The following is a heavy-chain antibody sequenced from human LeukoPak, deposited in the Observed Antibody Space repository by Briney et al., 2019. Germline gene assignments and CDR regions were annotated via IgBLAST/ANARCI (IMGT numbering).Heavy chain of an antibody. CDR2: FSGSGGST. CDR3: AKDGGLGELSLPYFDY. CDR1: GFTFSNYA. D-gene: IGHD3-16*02. V-gene: IGHV3-23*01. J-gene: IGHJ4*02. Sequence: GGSLRLSCAASGFTFSNYAMSWVRQAPGKGLEWVSAFSGSGGSTYYADSVKGRFTISRDNSKNTLYLQMNSLRAEDTAVYYCAKDGGLGELSLPYFDYWGQGTLVTVSS.